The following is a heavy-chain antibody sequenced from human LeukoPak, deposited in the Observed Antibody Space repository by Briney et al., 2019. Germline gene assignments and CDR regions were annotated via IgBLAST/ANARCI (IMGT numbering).Heavy chain of an antibody. CDR3: ARDWSIGDAFDI. CDR1: GGSISSSSYY. J-gene: IGHJ3*02. CDR2: IYYSGST. D-gene: IGHD3-16*01. Sequence: PSETLSLTCTVSGGSISSSSYYWGWIRQPPGKGLEWIGSIYYSGSTYYNPSLKSRVTISVDTSKNQFSLKLSSVTAADTAVYYCARDWSIGDAFDIWGQGTMVTVSS. V-gene: IGHV4-39*07.